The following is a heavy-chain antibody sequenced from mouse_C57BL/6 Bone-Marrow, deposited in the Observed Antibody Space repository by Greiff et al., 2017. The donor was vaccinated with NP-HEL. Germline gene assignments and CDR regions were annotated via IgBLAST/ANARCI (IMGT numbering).Heavy chain of an antibody. D-gene: IGHD2-1*01. CDR2: ISYDGSN. CDR3: ARDNYRFAY. CDR1: GYSITSGYY. J-gene: IGHJ3*01. V-gene: IGHV3-6*01. Sequence: DVKLQESGPGLVKPSQSLSLTCSVTGYSITSGYYWNWIRQFPGNKLEWMGYISYDGSNNYNPSLKNRISITRDTSKNQFFLKLNSVTTEDTATYYCARDNYRFAYWGQGTLVTVSA.